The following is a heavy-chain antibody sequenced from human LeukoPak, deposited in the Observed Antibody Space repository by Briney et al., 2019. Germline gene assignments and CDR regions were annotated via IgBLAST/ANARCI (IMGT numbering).Heavy chain of an antibody. CDR2: INPSGGST. Sequence: ASVKVSCKASGYTFTSYYMHWVRQAPGQGLEWMGIINPSGGSTSYAQRFQGRVTMTRDTSTSTVYMELSSLRSEDTAVYYCVRSVLWFGEFNYWGQGTLVTVSS. J-gene: IGHJ4*02. CDR1: GYTFTSYY. D-gene: IGHD3-10*01. CDR3: VRSVLWFGEFNY. V-gene: IGHV1-46*01.